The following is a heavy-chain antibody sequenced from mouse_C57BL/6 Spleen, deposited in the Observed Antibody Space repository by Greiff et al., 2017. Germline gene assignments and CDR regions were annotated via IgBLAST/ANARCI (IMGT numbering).Heavy chain of an antibody. J-gene: IGHJ2*01. Sequence: DVMLVESEGGLLQPGRSMKLSCTASGFTFSDYYMALVRQVPEKGLEWVANINYDGSSTNYLDSLKSRFIISRDNAENILYLQMSSLKSEDTATYCSARELRRKGLDYWGQGTTLTVSS. CDR2: INYDGSST. D-gene: IGHD2-4*01. CDR1: GFTFSDYY. CDR3: ARELRRKGLDY. V-gene: IGHV5-16*01.